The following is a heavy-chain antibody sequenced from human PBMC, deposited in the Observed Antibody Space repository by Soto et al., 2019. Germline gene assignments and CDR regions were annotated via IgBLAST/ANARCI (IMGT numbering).Heavy chain of an antibody. Sequence: QVQLVESGGGVVQPGRSLRLSCAVSGFTVSTYGMHWVRQAPGKGLEWVAVISRDGGTKYYADSGKGRFTISRDNSRNTPFLEMNSVRGDDMAVYYCTGEVASGYWGQGTLVTVSS. J-gene: IGHJ4*02. CDR3: TGEVASGY. V-gene: IGHV3-30*03. D-gene: IGHD2-8*02. CDR2: ISRDGGTK. CDR1: GFTVSTYG.